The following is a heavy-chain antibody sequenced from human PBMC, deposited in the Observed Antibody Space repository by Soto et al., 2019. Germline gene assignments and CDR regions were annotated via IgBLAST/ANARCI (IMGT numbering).Heavy chain of an antibody. CDR2: IYWDDDK. CDR1: GFSLSTSGVG. CDR3: AHRLCDSSCYWDVGYFDY. V-gene: IGHV2-5*02. D-gene: IGHD3-22*01. J-gene: IGHJ4*02. Sequence: QITLKESGPTLVKPTQTLTLTCTFSGFSLSTSGVGVGWIRQPPGKALECLALIYWDDDKRYSPSLKSRLTITKDPSKNQVVLTMTNMDPVDTATYFCAHRLCDSSCYWDVGYFDYWGRGTLVTVS.